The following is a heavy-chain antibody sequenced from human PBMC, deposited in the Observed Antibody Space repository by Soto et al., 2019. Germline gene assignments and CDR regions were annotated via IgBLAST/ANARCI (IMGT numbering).Heavy chain of an antibody. CDR1: GFTFSSYA. D-gene: IGHD4-17*01. V-gene: IGHV3-23*01. Sequence: GGSLRLSYAASGFTFSSYAMSWVRQVPGKGLEWVSTISTSGGSTYYADSVKGRFTISRDNSKNTLYLQMNSLRAEDTAVYYCAKSPHDYSHDYWGQGTLVTVSS. CDR3: AKSPHDYSHDY. CDR2: ISTSGGST. J-gene: IGHJ4*02.